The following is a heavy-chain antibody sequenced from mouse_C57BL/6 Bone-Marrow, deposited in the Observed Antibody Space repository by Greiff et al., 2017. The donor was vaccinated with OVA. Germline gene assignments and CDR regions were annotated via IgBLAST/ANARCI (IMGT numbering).Heavy chain of an antibody. CDR2: ISYSGST. Sequence: DVQLQESGPGLVKPSQSLSLTCTVTGYSITSGYDWHWIRHFPGNKLEWMGYISYSGSTNYNPSLKSRIPITHDTSKNHFFLQLNSVTTEDTAPYYCARGSNDYDGWGSYAMDYWGQGTSVTVSS. CDR1: GYSITSGYD. V-gene: IGHV3-1*01. CDR3: ARGSNDYDGWGSYAMDY. J-gene: IGHJ4*01. D-gene: IGHD2-4*01.